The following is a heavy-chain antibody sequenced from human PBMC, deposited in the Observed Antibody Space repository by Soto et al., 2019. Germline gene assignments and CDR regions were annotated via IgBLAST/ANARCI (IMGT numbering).Heavy chain of an antibody. CDR1: GGTFSSYA. J-gene: IGHJ6*02. CDR3: ARDRRIAARPAYYYYGMDV. D-gene: IGHD6-6*01. CDR2: IIPIFGTA. Sequence: SVKVSCKASGGTFSSYAISWVRQAPGQGLEWMGGIIPIFGTANYAQKFQGRVTITADESTSTAYMELSSLRSEDTAVYYCARDRRIAARPAYYYYGMDVWGQGTTVTVSS. V-gene: IGHV1-69*13.